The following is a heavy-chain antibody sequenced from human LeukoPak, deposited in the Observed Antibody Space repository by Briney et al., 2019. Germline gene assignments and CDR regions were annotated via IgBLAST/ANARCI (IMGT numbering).Heavy chain of an antibody. D-gene: IGHD6-19*01. CDR3: ARDFRSSGWFDNWFDP. CDR2: IYYSGST. J-gene: IGHJ5*02. CDR1: GGSISSSSYY. V-gene: IGHV4-39*07. Sequence: PSETLSLTCTVSGGSISSSSYYWGWIRQPPGKGLEWIGSIYYSGSTYYNPSLKSRVTISVDTSKNQFSLKLSSVTAADTAVYYCARDFRSSGWFDNWFDPWGQGTLVTVSS.